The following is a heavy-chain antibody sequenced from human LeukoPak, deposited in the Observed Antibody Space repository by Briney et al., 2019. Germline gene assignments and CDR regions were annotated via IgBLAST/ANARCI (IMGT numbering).Heavy chain of an antibody. CDR3: ASGQGGYSYGYGFYYYYMDV. D-gene: IGHD5-18*01. CDR1: GGSFSGYY. V-gene: IGHV4-34*01. CDR2: INHSGST. J-gene: IGHJ6*03. Sequence: PSETLSLTCAVYGGSFSGYYWSWIRQPPGKGLEWIGEINHSGSTNYNPSLKSRVTISVDTSKNQFSLKLSSVTAADTAVYYCASGQGGYSYGYGFYYYYMDVWGKGTTVTVSS.